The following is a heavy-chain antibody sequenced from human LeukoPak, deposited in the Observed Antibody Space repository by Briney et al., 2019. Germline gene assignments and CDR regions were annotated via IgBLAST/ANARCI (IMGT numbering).Heavy chain of an antibody. D-gene: IGHD4-17*01. CDR2: INHSGST. CDR1: GGSFSGYY. Sequence: SETLSLTCAVYGGSFSGYYWSWIRQPPGKGLEWIGEINHSGSTNYNPSLKSRVTISVDTSKNQFSLKLSSVTAADTAVYYCARGPTVTTLNYWGQGTLSPSPQ. J-gene: IGHJ4*02. V-gene: IGHV4-34*01. CDR3: ARGPTVTTLNY.